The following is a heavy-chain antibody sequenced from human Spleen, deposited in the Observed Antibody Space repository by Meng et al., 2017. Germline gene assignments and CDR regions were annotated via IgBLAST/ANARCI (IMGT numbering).Heavy chain of an antibody. Sequence: GLRQGPGQGLVQPLGTPSLTILVSGGSISSFYWSWIRQPPGKGLEWIGCIHYSGSTNYNPSLKSRVTISVDTSKNQFSLKLTSVTAADTAVYYCARGEGLGGHYYGMDVWGQGTTVTVSS. V-gene: IGHV4-59*01. J-gene: IGHJ6*02. CDR3: ARGEGLGGHYYGMDV. CDR2: IHYSGST. CDR1: GGSISSFY. D-gene: IGHD3/OR15-3a*01.